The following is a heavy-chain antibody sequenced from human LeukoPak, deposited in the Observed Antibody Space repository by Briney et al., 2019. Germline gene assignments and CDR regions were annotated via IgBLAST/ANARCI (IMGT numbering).Heavy chain of an antibody. D-gene: IGHD3-10*01. CDR3: ARGRTGYGSVSYPPYFDN. Sequence: GGSLKLSCAASGFTFSSYAMHWVRQAPGKGLEWVAVISYDGSNKYYADSVKGRFAISRDNSKNTLYLQMNSRRAEDTAVYYCARGRTGYGSVSYPPYFDNWGQGTLVTVSS. V-gene: IGHV3-30*09. CDR2: ISYDGSNK. CDR1: GFTFSSYA. J-gene: IGHJ4*01.